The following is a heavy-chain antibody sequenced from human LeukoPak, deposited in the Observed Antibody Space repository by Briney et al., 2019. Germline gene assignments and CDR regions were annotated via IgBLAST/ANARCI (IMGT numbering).Heavy chain of an antibody. CDR1: GFTFSCCA. Sequence: PGGSLRLSCAASGFTFSCCAIHWVRQAPGKGLEWVSSISSSSSYIYYADSVKGRFTISRDNAKNSLYLQMNSLRAEDTAVYYCARDWGVMTLDYWGQGTLVTVSS. CDR2: ISSSSSYI. CDR3: ARDWGVMTLDY. J-gene: IGHJ4*02. D-gene: IGHD3-16*01. V-gene: IGHV3-21*01.